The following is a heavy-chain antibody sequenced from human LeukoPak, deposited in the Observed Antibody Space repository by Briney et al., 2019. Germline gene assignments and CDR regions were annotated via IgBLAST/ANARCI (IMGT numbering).Heavy chain of an antibody. CDR3: ARYCGGDCYFSFDY. CDR1: GYTFTSYG. V-gene: IGHV1-18*01. D-gene: IGHD2-21*02. Sequence: GASVKVSCKASGYTFTSYGISWVRQAPGQGLEWMGWISAYNGNTNYAQKLQGRVTMTTDTSTSTAYMELRSLRSDDTAVYYCARYCGGDCYFSFDYWGQGTLVTVSS. CDR2: ISAYNGNT. J-gene: IGHJ4*02.